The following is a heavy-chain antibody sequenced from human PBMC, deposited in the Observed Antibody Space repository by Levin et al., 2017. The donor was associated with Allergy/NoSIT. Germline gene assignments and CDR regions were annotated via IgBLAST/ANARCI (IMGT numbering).Heavy chain of an antibody. D-gene: IGHD1-26*01. J-gene: IGHJ4*02. CDR2: ISGSDGST. Sequence: PGGSLRLSCVASGITFRYYAMSWVRQAPGKGLEWVSAISGSDGSTYYVDSVKGRFTLSRDNSKNTLYLQMNSLRVEDTAIYYCSKDLRDRSGGSYGNCGQGTLVSVSS. V-gene: IGHV3-23*01. CDR3: SKDLRDRSGGSYGN. CDR1: GITFRYYA.